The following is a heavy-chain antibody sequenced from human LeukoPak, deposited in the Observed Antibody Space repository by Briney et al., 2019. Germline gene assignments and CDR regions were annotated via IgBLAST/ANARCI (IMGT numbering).Heavy chain of an antibody. D-gene: IGHD2-2*01. Sequence: SETLSLTCTVSGGSISSYYWSWIRQPPGKGLERIGYIYYSGSTNYNPSLKSRVTISADTSKNQFSLKLSSVTAADTAVYYCARYQTYYYYMDVWGKGTTVTVSS. CDR3: ARYQTYYYYMDV. CDR1: GGSISSYY. CDR2: IYYSGST. J-gene: IGHJ6*03. V-gene: IGHV4-59*12.